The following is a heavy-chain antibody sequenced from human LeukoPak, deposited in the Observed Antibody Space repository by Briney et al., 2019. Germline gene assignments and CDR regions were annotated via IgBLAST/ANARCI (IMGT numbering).Heavy chain of an antibody. CDR3: ASERTDLPGIAAAGAPYFDY. Sequence: ASVKVSCKASGYTFTSYGISWVRQAPGQGLEWMGWISAYNGNTNYAEKLQGRVTMTTDTSTSTAYMELRSLRSDDTAVYYCASERTDLPGIAAAGAPYFDYWGQGTLVTVSS. J-gene: IGHJ4*02. V-gene: IGHV1-18*01. CDR2: ISAYNGNT. D-gene: IGHD6-13*01. CDR1: GYTFTSYG.